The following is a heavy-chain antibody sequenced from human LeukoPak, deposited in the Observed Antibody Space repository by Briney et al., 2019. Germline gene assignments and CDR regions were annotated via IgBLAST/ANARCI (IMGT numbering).Heavy chain of an antibody. Sequence: KPSETLSLTCAVYGGSFSGYYWSWIRQPPGKGLEWIGEISHSGSTNYNPSLKSRVTISVDTSKNQFSLKLSSVTAADTAVYYCARVIAVAGGSYYFDYWGQGTLVTVSS. J-gene: IGHJ4*02. V-gene: IGHV4-34*01. CDR2: ISHSGST. CDR3: ARVIAVAGGSYYFDY. CDR1: GGSFSGYY. D-gene: IGHD6-19*01.